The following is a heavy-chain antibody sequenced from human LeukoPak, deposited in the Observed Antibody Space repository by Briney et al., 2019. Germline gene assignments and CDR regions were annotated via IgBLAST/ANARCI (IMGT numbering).Heavy chain of an antibody. V-gene: IGHV3-30*04. D-gene: IGHD5-12*01. CDR3: AKFGRIVATISGSKVYYFDY. CDR2: ISYDGSNK. CDR1: GFTFSSYA. Sequence: PGGSLRLSCAASGFTFSSYAMHWVRQAPGKGLDWVAVISYDGSNKYYADSVKGRFTISRDNSKNTLYLQMNSLRAEDTAVYYCAKFGRIVATISGSKVYYFDYWGQGTLVNVSS. J-gene: IGHJ4*02.